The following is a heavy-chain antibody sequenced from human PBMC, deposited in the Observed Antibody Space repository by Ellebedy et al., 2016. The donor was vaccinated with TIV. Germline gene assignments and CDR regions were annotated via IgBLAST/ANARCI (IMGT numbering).Heavy chain of an antibody. J-gene: IGHJ5*02. CDR1: GFSFSFHD. CDR3: ATVDH. Sequence: GESLKISCEVSGFSFSFHDMHWVRQAPGKGLEWIAFMTSDETFESYADSVKGRFTVSRDNTKNTLFLQLHSLTIEDTGVYFCATVDHWGQGSQVTVSS. V-gene: IGHV3-30*02. CDR2: MTSDETFE.